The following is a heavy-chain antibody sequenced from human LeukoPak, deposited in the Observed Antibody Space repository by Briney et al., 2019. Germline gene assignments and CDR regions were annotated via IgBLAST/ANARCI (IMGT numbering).Heavy chain of an antibody. V-gene: IGHV1-18*01. CDR1: GYSFTSYG. D-gene: IGHD6-13*01. J-gene: IGHJ4*02. CDR2: ISAYNGNT. CDR3: ARGSPYSPIAAAGSINFDY. Sequence: GESLKISCKGSGYSFTSYGISWVRQAPGQGLEWMGWISAYNGNTNYAQKLQGRVTMTTDTSTSTAYMELRSLRSDDTAVYYCARGSPYSPIAAAGSINFDYWGQGTLVTVSS.